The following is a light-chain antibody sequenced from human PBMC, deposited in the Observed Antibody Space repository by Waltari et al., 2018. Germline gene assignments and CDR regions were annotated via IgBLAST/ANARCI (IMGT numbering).Light chain of an antibody. CDR1: HSFTRY. CDR2: DAS. CDR3: QHYVRLPVT. V-gene: IGKV3-20*01. J-gene: IGKJ1*01. Sequence: SCMASHSFTRYLAWYQHKPGQAPRLLIYDASTRAAGIADRFSGSGFGTDFTLTISRLEPEDSAVYYCQHYVRLPVTFGQGTKVEIK.